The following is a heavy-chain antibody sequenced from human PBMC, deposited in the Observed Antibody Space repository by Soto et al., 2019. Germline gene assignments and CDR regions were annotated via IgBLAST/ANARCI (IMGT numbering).Heavy chain of an antibody. CDR1: GYTSTNYG. J-gene: IGHJ4*02. CDR2: INPNSGGT. D-gene: IGHD4-17*01. V-gene: IGHV1-2*04. Sequence: VKVSWKASGYTSTNYGMHWVRQAPGQRLEWMGWINPNSGGTNYAQKFQGWVTMTRDTSISTAYMELSRLRSDDTAVYYCARVSGYGDYAFDYWGQGTLVTVSS. CDR3: ARVSGYGDYAFDY.